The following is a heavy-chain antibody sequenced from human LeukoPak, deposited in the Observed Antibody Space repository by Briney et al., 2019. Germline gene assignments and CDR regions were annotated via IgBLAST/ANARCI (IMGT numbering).Heavy chain of an antibody. CDR1: GFTFSSYV. J-gene: IGHJ4*02. D-gene: IGHD6-19*01. CDR2: ISYDGSNK. CDR3: ARGVRIAVAGYIDC. Sequence: GGSLRLSCAASGFTFSSYVMHWVRRASSKGLEWVAAISYDGSNKKYADSVKGRFTISRDDSKNTLYLQMNSLRSDDTAVYYCARGVRIAVAGYIDCWGQGTLVTVSS. V-gene: IGHV3-30*04.